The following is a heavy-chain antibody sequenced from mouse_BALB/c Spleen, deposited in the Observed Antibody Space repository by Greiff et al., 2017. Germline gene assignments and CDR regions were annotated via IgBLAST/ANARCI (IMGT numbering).Heavy chain of an antibody. CDR1: GFSLTSYG. CDR2: IWAGGST. V-gene: IGHV2-9*02. Sequence: VKLMESGPGLVAPSQSLSITCTVSGFSLTSYGVHWVRQPPGKGLEWLGVIWAGGSTNYNSALMSRLSISKDNSKSQVFLKMNSLQTDDTAMYYWARDQHYYGSSYGWFAYWGQGTLVTVSA. D-gene: IGHD1-1*01. CDR3: ARDQHYYGSSYGWFAY. J-gene: IGHJ3*01.